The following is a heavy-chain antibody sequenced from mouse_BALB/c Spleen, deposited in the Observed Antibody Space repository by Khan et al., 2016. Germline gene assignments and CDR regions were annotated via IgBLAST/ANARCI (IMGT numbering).Heavy chain of an antibody. D-gene: IGHD2-3*01. V-gene: IGHV2-6*02. CDR2: IWSDGST. J-gene: IGHJ4*01. Sequence: VELVESGPGLVAPSQSLSITCTVSGFSLTSYGVHWVRQPPGKGLEWLVVIWSDGSTTYNSALKSRLSISKDNSQSQVVVKRNSHQTDDTAMYYCARRDDGGGAMDYWGQGTSVTVSS. CDR1: GFSLTSYG. CDR3: ARRDDGGGAMDY.